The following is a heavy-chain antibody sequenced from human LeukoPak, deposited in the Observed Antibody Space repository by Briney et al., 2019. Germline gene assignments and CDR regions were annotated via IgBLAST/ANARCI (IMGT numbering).Heavy chain of an antibody. CDR1: GFTFSSHW. V-gene: IGHV3-7*01. CDR2: IKEDGSEK. CDR3: ARETWSGSYFDY. Sequence: GGSLRLSCSASGFTFSSHWMTWVRQAPGKGLEWVANIKEDGSEKYYVDSVRGRFTISRDNAKNSLHLQMNSLGAADTAVDYCARETWSGSYFDYWGQGTLVTVSS. D-gene: IGHD1-26*01. J-gene: IGHJ4*02.